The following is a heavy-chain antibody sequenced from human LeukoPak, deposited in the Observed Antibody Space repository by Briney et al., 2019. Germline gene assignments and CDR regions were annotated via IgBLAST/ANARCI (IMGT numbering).Heavy chain of an antibody. CDR1: GGTFSSYA. CDR3: ARDRHSGIDRASDAFDI. V-gene: IGHV1-69*05. Sequence: ASVKVSCKASGGTFSSYAISWVRQAPGQGLEWMGRIIPIFGTANYAQKFQGRVTITTDESTSTAYMELSSQRSEDTAVYYCARDRHSGIDRASDAFDIWGQGTMVTVSS. J-gene: IGHJ3*02. CDR2: IIPIFGTA. D-gene: IGHD1-26*01.